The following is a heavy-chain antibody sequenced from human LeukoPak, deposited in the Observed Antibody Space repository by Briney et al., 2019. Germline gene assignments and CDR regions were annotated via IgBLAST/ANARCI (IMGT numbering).Heavy chain of an antibody. CDR3: AREIRGQQQLVLERWFDP. CDR1: GYTFTSYA. V-gene: IGHV1-3*01. D-gene: IGHD6-13*01. J-gene: IGHJ5*02. Sequence: ASVKVSCKASGYTFTSYAMHWVRQAPGQRLEWMGWINAGNGNTKYSQKFQGRVTITRDTSASTAYMELSSLRSEDTAVYYCAREIRGQQQLVLERWFDPWGQGTLVTVSS. CDR2: INAGNGNT.